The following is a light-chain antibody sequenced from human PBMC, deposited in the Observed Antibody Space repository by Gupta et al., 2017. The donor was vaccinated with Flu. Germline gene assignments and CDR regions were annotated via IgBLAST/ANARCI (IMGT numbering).Light chain of an antibody. V-gene: IGLV3-25*03. J-gene: IGLJ3*02. CDR3: QSADNSGTYVV. CDR1: TLSTQY. Sequence: SYELTQPPSVSVSPGQTATITCSGNTLSTQYTYWYQQKPGQAPVLVIFKDTERPSGIPERFSGSNSGTTVTLTTSGVQAEDEAAYYCQSADNSGTYVVFGGGTKLTVL. CDR2: KDT.